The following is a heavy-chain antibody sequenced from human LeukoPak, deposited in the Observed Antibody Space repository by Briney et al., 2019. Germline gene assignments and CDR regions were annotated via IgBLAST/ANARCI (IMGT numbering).Heavy chain of an antibody. CDR3: AKDFRGYGRMIDY. J-gene: IGHJ4*02. V-gene: IGHV3-23*01. Sequence: GGSLRLSCAASGFTFSDYAMSWVRQAPGKGLEWVPVISDSGGSVYYADSVKRRFTIFRDNSKNTVDLQMNSLRVEDTAVYYCAKDFRGYGRMIDYWGQGTLVTVSS. CDR1: GFTFSDYA. CDR2: ISDSGGSV. D-gene: IGHD5-18*01.